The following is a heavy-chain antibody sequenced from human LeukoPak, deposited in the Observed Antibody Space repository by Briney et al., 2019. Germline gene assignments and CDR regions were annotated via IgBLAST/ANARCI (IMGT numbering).Heavy chain of an antibody. D-gene: IGHD4-17*01. V-gene: IGHV3-74*01. CDR1: GFTFSSYW. Sequence: PGGSLRLSCAASGFTFSSYWMHWVRQAPGKGLVWVSRINSDGGSTSYADSVKGRFTISRDNAKNTLYLQMNSLRAEDTAVYYCARDQHGDYVFDYWGQGTLVTVSS. J-gene: IGHJ4*02. CDR2: INSDGGST. CDR3: ARDQHGDYVFDY.